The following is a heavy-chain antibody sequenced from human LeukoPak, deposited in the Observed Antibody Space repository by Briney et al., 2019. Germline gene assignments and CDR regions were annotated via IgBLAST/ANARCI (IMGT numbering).Heavy chain of an antibody. V-gene: IGHV3-23*01. CDR3: AKVKSGSYAQNDY. J-gene: IGHJ4*02. D-gene: IGHD1-26*01. CDR2: VSSSGGTT. Sequence: GGSLRLSCAAAGFTFSSYAMSWVRQAPGKGQEWVSTVSSSGGTTYYADSVKGRFTISRDNSKNTLYLQLRSLRAEETAVYYCAKVKSGSYAQNDYWGQGTLVTVSS. CDR1: GFTFSSYA.